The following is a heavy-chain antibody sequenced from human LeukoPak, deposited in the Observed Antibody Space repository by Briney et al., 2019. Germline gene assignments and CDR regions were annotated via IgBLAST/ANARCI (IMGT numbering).Heavy chain of an antibody. CDR1: GGSISSRSYY. CDR3: ARTIGYYVPYFDY. J-gene: IGHJ4*02. Sequence: SETLSLTCTVSGGSISSRSYYWGWIRQPPGKGLEWIGSIYYRGTTYYSPPLKSRVTISVDTSKNQFSLRLSSVTAADTAVYYCARTIGYYVPYFDYWGQGTLVTVPS. D-gene: IGHD1-26*01. V-gene: IGHV4-39*01. CDR2: IYYRGTT.